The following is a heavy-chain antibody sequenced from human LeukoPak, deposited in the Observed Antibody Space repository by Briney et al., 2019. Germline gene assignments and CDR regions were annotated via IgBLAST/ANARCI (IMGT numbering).Heavy chain of an antibody. V-gene: IGHV4-59*01. CDR2: IYYTGGT. CDR3: ARVGDWNDLVY. D-gene: IGHD1-1*01. J-gene: IGHJ4*02. CDR1: GGSLNGYY. Sequence: PSETLSLTCAVSGGSLNGYYWSWIRQPPGKGLEWIGYIYYTGGTNYNPSLRSRVTISVDTSNDQLSLKLTSVSAADTAVYYCARVGDWNDLVYWGQGILVTVSS.